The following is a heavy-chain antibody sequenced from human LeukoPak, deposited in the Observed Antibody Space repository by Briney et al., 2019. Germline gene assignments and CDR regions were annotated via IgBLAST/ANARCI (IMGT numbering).Heavy chain of an antibody. CDR3: ARDTYTTVTAMDV. CDR1: GYTFTDYY. Sequence: ASVKVSCKASGYTFTDYYMHWVQQAPGKGLEWMGRVDPEDGETIYAEKFQGRVTITADTSTDTAYMELSSLRSEDTAVYYCARDTYTTVTAMDVWGKGTTVIVSS. CDR2: VDPEDGET. D-gene: IGHD4-17*01. V-gene: IGHV1-69-2*01. J-gene: IGHJ6*03.